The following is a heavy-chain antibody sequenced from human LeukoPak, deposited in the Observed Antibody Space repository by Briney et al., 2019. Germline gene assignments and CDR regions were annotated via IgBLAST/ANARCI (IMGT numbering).Heavy chain of an antibody. V-gene: IGHV3-7*01. D-gene: IGHD2-15*01. CDR1: GFTFSSYW. Sequence: GGSLRLSCAASGFTFSSYWMSWVRQAPGKGLEWVANIKQDGSEKYYVDSVKGRFTISRGNAKNSLYLQMNSLRAEDTAVYYCARDRVVVVAGYWYFDLWGRGTLVTVSS. CDR2: IKQDGSEK. J-gene: IGHJ2*01. CDR3: ARDRVVVVAGYWYFDL.